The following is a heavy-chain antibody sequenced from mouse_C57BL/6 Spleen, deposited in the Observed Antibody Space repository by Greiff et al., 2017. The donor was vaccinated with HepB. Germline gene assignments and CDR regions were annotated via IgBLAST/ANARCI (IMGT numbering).Heavy chain of an antibody. D-gene: IGHD2-4*01. CDR3: ANYYDYEAGYLDV. CDR1: GFSLTSYG. V-gene: IGHV2-5*01. CDR2: IWRGGST. J-gene: IGHJ1*03. Sequence: VQLQQSGPGLVQPSQSLSITCTVSGFSLTSYGVHWVRQSPGKGLEWLGVIWRGGSTDYNAAFMSRLSITKDNSKSQVFFKMNSLQADDTAIYYRANYYDYEAGYLDVWGTGTTVTVSS.